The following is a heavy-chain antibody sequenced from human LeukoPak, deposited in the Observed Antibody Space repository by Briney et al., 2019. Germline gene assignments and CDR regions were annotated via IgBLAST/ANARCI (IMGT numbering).Heavy chain of an antibody. CDR2: INHSGST. J-gene: IGHJ4*02. D-gene: IGHD1-26*01. V-gene: IGHV4-34*01. CDR3: AGGSYYDHY. CDR1: GGSFSGYY. Sequence: SETLSLTCAVYGGSFSGYYWSWIRQPPGKGLEWIGEINHSGSTNYDPSLKSRVTISVDTSKNQFSLKLSSVTAADTAVYYCAGGSYYDHYWGQGTLVTVSS.